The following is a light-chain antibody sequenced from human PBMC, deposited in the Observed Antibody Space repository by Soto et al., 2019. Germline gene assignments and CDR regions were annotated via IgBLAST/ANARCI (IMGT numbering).Light chain of an antibody. J-gene: IGLJ1*01. CDR1: SSDVGSYNL. Sequence: QSVLTQPASVSGSPGQSITISCTGTSSDVGSYNLVSWYQQHPGKAPKLMIYEGNQRPSGISNRFSGSKSGNTASLTISGLQAEDEADSYCCSYAGSPYVFGTGTKVTVL. V-gene: IGLV2-23*01. CDR3: CSYAGSPYV. CDR2: EGN.